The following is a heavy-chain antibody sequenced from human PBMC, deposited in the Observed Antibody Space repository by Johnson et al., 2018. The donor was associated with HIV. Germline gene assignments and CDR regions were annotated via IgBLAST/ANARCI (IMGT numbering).Heavy chain of an antibody. V-gene: IGHV3-9*01. CDR3: AREGGTFDDSSGSLAFDI. J-gene: IGHJ3*02. Sequence: VQLVESGGGLVQPGRSLRLSCAASGFTFDDYAMHWVRQAPGKGLEWVSGISWNSGSIGYADSVKGRFTISRDNSKNTVYLQMNRLRIEDTAVYYCAREGGTFDDSSGSLAFDIWGRGTAVDVSS. CDR2: ISWNSGSI. CDR1: GFTFDDYA. D-gene: IGHD3-22*01.